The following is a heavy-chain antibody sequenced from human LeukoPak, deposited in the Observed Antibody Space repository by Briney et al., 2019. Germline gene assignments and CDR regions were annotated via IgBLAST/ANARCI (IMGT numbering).Heavy chain of an antibody. D-gene: IGHD2-2*01. CDR1: GFDFSGFS. J-gene: IGHJ4*02. CDR3: ARPRGCGSARCNNFDY. CDR2: MDEYGSDI. V-gene: IGHV3-7*01. Sequence: GGSLRLSCVVSGFDFSGFSMSWVRQAPGKGLEWVAIMDEYGSDILYVESVKGRFIISRANARNSLYLQMNNLRAEDTAVYYCARPRGCGSARCNNFDYWGQGTLVTVSS.